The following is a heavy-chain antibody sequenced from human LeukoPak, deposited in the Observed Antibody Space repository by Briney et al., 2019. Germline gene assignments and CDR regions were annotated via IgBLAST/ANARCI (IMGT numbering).Heavy chain of an antibody. CDR1: GFTFSTYA. CDR2: ISGSGGST. Sequence: GGSLRLSCAASGFTFSTYAMSWVRQAPGKGLEWVSSISGSGGSTSYADSVKGRFIISRDNSRNTLYVQMNSLRAEDTAVYYCARAIRATGIDPWGQGTLVTVSS. V-gene: IGHV3-23*01. J-gene: IGHJ5*02. D-gene: IGHD5-24*01. CDR3: ARAIRATGIDP.